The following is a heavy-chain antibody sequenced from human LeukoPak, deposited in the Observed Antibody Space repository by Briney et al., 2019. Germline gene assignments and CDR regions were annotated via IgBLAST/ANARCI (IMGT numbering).Heavy chain of an antibody. J-gene: IGHJ5*02. Sequence: ASVKVSCKASGYTFTGYYMHWVRQAPGQGLEWMGWINPNSGGTNYAQKFQGRVTMTRDTSISTAYMELSRLRSDDTAVYYCARDPEGGYWFDPWGQGTLVTVSS. CDR1: GYTFTGYY. V-gene: IGHV1-2*02. CDR2: INPNSGGT. CDR3: ARDPEGGYWFDP.